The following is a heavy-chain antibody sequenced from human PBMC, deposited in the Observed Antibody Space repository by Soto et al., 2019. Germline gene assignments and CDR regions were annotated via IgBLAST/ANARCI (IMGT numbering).Heavy chain of an antibody. D-gene: IGHD3-10*01. CDR1: GGSISSGDYY. J-gene: IGHJ4*02. CDR2: IYYSGST. V-gene: IGHV4-30-4*01. CDR3: ARVGFMVRGVRYFDY. Sequence: KTSETLSLTCTVSGGSISSGDYYWSWIRQPPGKGLEWIGYIYYSGSTYYNPSLKSRVTISVDTSKNQFSLKLSSVTAADTAVYYCARVGFMVRGVRYFDYWGQGTLVTVSS.